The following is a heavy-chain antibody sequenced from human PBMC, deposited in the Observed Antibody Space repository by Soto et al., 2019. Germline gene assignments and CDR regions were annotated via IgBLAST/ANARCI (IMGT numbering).Heavy chain of an antibody. V-gene: IGHV1-2*04. CDR2: INPKRGGT. CDR1: GYSFTDYH. CDR3: ARGHSTDCSNGVCSFFYNHEMDV. J-gene: IGHJ6*02. Sequence: ASVKVSCKASGYSFTDYHIHWVRQAPGQGLEWLGRINPKRGGTSTAQKFQGWVTMTRDRSISTVYMELTRLRSDDTAVYFCARGHSTDCSNGVCSFFYNHEMDVWGQGTTVTVSS. D-gene: IGHD2-8*01.